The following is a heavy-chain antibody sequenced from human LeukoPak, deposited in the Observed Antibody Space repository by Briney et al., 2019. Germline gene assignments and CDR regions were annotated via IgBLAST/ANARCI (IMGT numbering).Heavy chain of an antibody. Sequence: GGSLRLSCTASGFTFGDYAMSWVRQAPGKGLEWVGFIRSKAYGGTTEYAASVKGRFTISRDDSKSIAYLQMNSLKTEDTAVYYCTRDIEYYDILTGYHFDYWGQGTLVTVSS. CDR2: IRSKAYGGTT. D-gene: IGHD3-9*01. CDR3: TRDIEYYDILTGYHFDY. CDR1: GFTFGDYA. V-gene: IGHV3-49*04. J-gene: IGHJ4*02.